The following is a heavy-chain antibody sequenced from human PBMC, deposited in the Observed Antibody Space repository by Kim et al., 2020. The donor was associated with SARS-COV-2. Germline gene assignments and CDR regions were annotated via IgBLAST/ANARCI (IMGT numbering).Heavy chain of an antibody. CDR1: GFTFSDYY. J-gene: IGHJ4*02. CDR3: ARVDKGGGMVVDY. CDR2: ISSSSSYT. Sequence: GGSLRLSCAASGFTFSDYYMSWIRQAPGKGLEWVSYISSSSSYTNYADSVKGRFTISRDNAKNSLYLQMNSLRAEDTAVYYCARVDKGGGMVVDYWGQGTLVTVSS. D-gene: IGHD1-26*01. V-gene: IGHV3-11*05.